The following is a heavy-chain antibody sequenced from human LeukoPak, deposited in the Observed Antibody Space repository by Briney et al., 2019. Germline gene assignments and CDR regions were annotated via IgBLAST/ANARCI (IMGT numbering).Heavy chain of an antibody. V-gene: IGHV1-2*02. CDR2: INPRDGGT. D-gene: IGHD4-23*01. CDR1: GYTFTDYY. J-gene: IGHJ4*02. CDR3: ARHGNGLLSKDLDY. Sequence: GASVKVSCKGSGYTFTDYYLHWVRQAPGQGLEWVGYINPRDGGTSSPPNFRGRVTMTTDASSSTVYMELSRLTSDDTAIYYCARHGNGLLSKDLDYWGQGTLVTVSS.